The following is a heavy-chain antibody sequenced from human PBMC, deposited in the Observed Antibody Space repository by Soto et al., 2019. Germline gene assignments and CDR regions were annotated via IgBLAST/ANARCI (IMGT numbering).Heavy chain of an antibody. V-gene: IGHV1-8*01. CDR1: GYTLTDYD. CDR3: EVTTGY. J-gene: IGHJ4*02. CDR2: MSPESGNT. D-gene: IGHD2-21*02. Sequence: QVQVVQSRAEVKKPGASVKVSCKASGYTLTDYDINWVRQASGQGLEYMGWMSPESGNTGYAPQFQGRVTMTRNTSISTAYMELSSLRSEDTAVYYCEVTTGYWGQGTKVTVSS.